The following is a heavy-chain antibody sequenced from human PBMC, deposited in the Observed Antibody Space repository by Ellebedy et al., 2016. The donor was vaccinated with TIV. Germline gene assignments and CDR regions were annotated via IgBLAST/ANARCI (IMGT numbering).Heavy chain of an antibody. CDR2: IYDSGST. CDR3: ARAAQPNCSGGSCYRIDY. V-gene: IGHV4-61*01. Sequence: MPSETLSLTCTVSGGSVRSGSYYWSWIRQPPGKELEWIGYIYDSGSTNHNPSLKSRVTISVDTSKTQFSLKLSSVTAADTAVYYCARAAQPNCSGGSCYRIDYWGQGTLVTVSS. J-gene: IGHJ4*02. CDR1: GGSVRSGSYY. D-gene: IGHD2-15*01.